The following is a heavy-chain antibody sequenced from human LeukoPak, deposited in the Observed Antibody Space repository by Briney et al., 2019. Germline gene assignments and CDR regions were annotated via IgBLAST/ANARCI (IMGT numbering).Heavy chain of an antibody. V-gene: IGHV3-66*01. D-gene: IGHD6-19*01. CDR2: IYSGGST. Sequence: GESLRLSCAASGFTVSSNYMSWVRQAPGKGLEWVSVIYSGGSTYYADSVKGRFTISRDNSKNTLYLQMNSLRAEDTAVYYCAKSVQQWLPPCDYWGQGTLVTVSS. CDR1: GFTVSSNY. J-gene: IGHJ4*02. CDR3: AKSVQQWLPPCDY.